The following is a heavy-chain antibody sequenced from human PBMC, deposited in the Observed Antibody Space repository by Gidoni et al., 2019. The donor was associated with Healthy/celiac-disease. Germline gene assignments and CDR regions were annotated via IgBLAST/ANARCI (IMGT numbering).Heavy chain of an antibody. CDR1: GFTFSSYA. CDR3: AKAYQQLVSGGMDV. CDR2: ISGSGVST. Sequence: EVQLLESGGGLVQPGGSLRLSCAASGFTFSSYAMSWVRQAPGKGLRWVSAISGSGVSTYYADAVKGRFTISRDNSKNTLYLQMNSLRAEDTAVYYCAKAYQQLVSGGMDVWGQGTTVTVSS. D-gene: IGHD6-13*01. J-gene: IGHJ6*02. V-gene: IGHV3-23*01.